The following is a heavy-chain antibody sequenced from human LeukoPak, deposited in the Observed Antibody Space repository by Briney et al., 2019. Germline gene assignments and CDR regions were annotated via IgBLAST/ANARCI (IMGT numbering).Heavy chain of an antibody. J-gene: IGHJ4*02. CDR2: ITYDGVFDGGKT. V-gene: IGHV3-30*07. CDR3: AKTRGRYFDY. CDR1: GLSLSNYP. D-gene: IGHD3-10*01. Sequence: GGSLRLSCEASGLSLSNYPMHWVRQAPGKGLEWITLITYDGVFDGGKTYYADSVKGRFTISRDISKNTLYLQMISLRADDTAVYYCAKTRGRYFDYWGQGTLVTVSS.